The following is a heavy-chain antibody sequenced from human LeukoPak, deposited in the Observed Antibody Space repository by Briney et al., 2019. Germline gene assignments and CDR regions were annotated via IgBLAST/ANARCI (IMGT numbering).Heavy chain of an antibody. CDR2: IYYSGST. V-gene: IGHV4-59*01. J-gene: IGHJ6*02. CDR3: ARARRQLLWFGELPYYYGMDV. Sequence: PSETLSLTCTVSGGSISSYYWSWIRQPPGKGLEWIGYIYYSGSTNYNPSLKSRVTISVDTSKNQFSLKLSSVTAADTAVYYCARARRQLLWFGELPYYYGMDVWGQGTTVTVSS. CDR1: GGSISSYY. D-gene: IGHD3-10*01.